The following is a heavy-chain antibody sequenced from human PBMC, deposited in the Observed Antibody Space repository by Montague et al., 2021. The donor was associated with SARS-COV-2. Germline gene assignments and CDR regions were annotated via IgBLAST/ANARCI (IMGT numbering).Heavy chain of an antibody. CDR1: GDSISYFY. D-gene: IGHD6-13*01. CDR3: ARDVVAAPGTFDY. V-gene: IGHV4-4*07. Sequence: SETLSLTCTVSGDSISYFYWSWIRQPAGKGLEWIGSVSASGSTYYNPSXNSRVTMSVDTSKKQFSLRLSPVTAADTAVYYCARDVVAAPGTFDYWGQGTLVTVSS. J-gene: IGHJ4*02. CDR2: VSASGST.